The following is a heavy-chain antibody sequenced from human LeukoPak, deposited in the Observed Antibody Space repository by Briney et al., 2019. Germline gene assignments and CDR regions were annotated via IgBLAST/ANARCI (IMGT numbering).Heavy chain of an antibody. CDR2: ISGDGGRT. CDR3: AKEKFQFFYDSSGYCHNYFDY. J-gene: IGHJ4*02. Sequence: GGSLRLSCAASGFTFDDYAMHWVRQAPGKGLEWVSLISGDGGRTSYADSVKGRFTISRDNSKNSLFLQMNSLRTADTALYYCAKEKFQFFYDSSGYCHNYFDYWGQGTLVTVSS. D-gene: IGHD3-22*01. V-gene: IGHV3-43*02. CDR1: GFTFDDYA.